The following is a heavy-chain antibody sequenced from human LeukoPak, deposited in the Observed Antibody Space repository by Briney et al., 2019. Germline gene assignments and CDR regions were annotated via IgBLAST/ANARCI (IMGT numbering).Heavy chain of an antibody. V-gene: IGHV1-8*01. CDR2: MNPNSGNT. CDR3: ARALILDSSGWTGLCY. J-gene: IGHJ4*02. Sequence: ASVKVSCKASGYTFTSYDINWVRQATGQGLEWMGWMNPNSGNTGYAQKFQGRVTMTRNTSISTAYMELSSLRSEDAAVYYCARALILDSSGWTGLCYWGQGPLVTVSS. D-gene: IGHD6-19*01. CDR1: GYTFTSYD.